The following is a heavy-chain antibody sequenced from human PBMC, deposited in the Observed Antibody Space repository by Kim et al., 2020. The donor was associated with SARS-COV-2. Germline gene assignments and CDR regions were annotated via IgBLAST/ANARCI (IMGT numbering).Heavy chain of an antibody. CDR2: IYSGGST. CDR1: GFTVSSNY. D-gene: IGHD3-10*01. J-gene: IGHJ4*02. CDR3: ARDPRGATPGY. V-gene: IGHV3-53*01. Sequence: GGSLRLSCAASGFTVSSNYMSWVRQAPGKGLEWVSVIYSGGSTYYADSVKGRFTISRDTSKNTLYLHMNSLRAEDTAVYYCARDPRGATPGYWGQGTLVT.